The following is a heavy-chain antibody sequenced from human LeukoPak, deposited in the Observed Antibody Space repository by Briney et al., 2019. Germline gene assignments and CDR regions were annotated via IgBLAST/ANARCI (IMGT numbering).Heavy chain of an antibody. CDR2: IIPIFGTA. V-gene: IGHV1-69*01. CDR1: GGTFSSYA. Sequence: GSSVKVSCKASGGTFSSYAISWVRQAPGQGLEWMGGIIPIFGTANYAQKFQGRVTITADESTSTAYMELSSLRSEDTAVYYCARGTPYDYVWGSYRLDYWGQGTLVTVSS. CDR3: ARGTPYDYVWGSYRLDY. J-gene: IGHJ4*02. D-gene: IGHD3-16*02.